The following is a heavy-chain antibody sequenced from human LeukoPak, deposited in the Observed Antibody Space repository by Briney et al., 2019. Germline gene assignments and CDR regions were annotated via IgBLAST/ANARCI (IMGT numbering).Heavy chain of an antibody. J-gene: IGHJ4*02. CDR1: GGSISSSSYY. CDR2: IYYSGST. D-gene: IGHD6-6*01. CDR3: ARHAGRIAAPLDY. Sequence: PSETLSLTCTVSGGSISSSSYYWGWIRQPPGKGLEWIGSIYYSGSTYYNPSLKSRVTISVDTSKNQFSLKLSSVTAADTAVYYCARHAGRIAAPLDYWGQGTLVTVSS. V-gene: IGHV4-39*01.